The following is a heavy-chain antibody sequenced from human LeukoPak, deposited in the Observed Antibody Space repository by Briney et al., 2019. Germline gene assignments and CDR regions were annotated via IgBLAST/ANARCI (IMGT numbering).Heavy chain of an antibody. CDR3: AKQLGYCSDGSCYFPY. CDR1: GFTFSSYA. Sequence: GGSLRLSYAASGFTFSSYAMHWVRQAPGKGLEWVAVISYDRSNKYYADSVKGRFTISRDNSKSTLCLQMNSLRAEDTAVYYCAKQLGYCSDGSCYFPYWGQGTLVTVSS. D-gene: IGHD2-15*01. V-gene: IGHV3-30*04. J-gene: IGHJ4*02. CDR2: ISYDRSNK.